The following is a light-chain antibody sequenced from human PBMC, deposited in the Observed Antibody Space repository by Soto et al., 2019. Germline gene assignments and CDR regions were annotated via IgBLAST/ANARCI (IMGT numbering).Light chain of an antibody. CDR3: SSYTSSTDYV. CDR2: EVS. J-gene: IGLJ1*01. V-gene: IGLV2-14*01. CDR1: SSDVGTYNY. Sequence: QSVLTQPASVSGSPGQSITISCTGTSSDVGTYNYVSWYQQHPGKAPKLIIYEVSNRPSGVSNRFSGSKSGNTASLTISGLPAEDEADYYCSSYTSSTDYVFGNGKKLTVL.